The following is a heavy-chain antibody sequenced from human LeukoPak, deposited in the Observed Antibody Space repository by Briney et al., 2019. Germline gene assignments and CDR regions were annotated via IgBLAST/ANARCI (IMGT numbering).Heavy chain of an antibody. V-gene: IGHV3-7*03. CDR1: GFTFGKYW. D-gene: IGHD3-3*01. J-gene: IGHJ4*02. CDR3: ARDQYDTWSRRGNFDS. CDR2: IKLDRSEK. Sequence: GGSLRLSCVASGFTFGKYWMSWVRQAPGKGLEWVANIKLDRSEKNYVDSVKGRFTISRDNTKNSLYLQMNSLRAEDTAVFYCARDQYDTWSRRGNFDSWGQGTLVIVSS.